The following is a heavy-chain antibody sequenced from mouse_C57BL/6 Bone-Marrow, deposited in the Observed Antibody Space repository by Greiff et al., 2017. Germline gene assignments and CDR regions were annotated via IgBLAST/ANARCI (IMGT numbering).Heavy chain of an antibody. CDR1: GYTFTNYW. V-gene: IGHV1-63*01. J-gene: IGHJ4*01. D-gene: IGHD1-2*01. Sequence: VQLQQSGAELVRPGTSVKMSCKASGYTFTNYWIGWAKQRPGHGLEWIGDIYPGGGYTNYNEKFKGKATLTADKSSSTSYMQFSSLTSEDSAIYYCARGGYGGSSMDYWDQGTSVPVSS. CDR3: ARGGYGGSSMDY. CDR2: IYPGGGYT.